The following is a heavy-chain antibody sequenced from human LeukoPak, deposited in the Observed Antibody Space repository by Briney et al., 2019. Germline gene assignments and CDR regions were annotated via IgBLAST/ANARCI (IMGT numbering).Heavy chain of an antibody. CDR1: GGSISNYY. D-gene: IGHD3-3*01. J-gene: IGHJ5*02. CDR2: IYNSGST. Sequence: SETLSLTCTVSGGSISNYYWSWIRQPAGKGLEWIGRIYNSGSTNYNPSLKSRVTISVDTSKNQFSLKLSSVTAADTAVYYCAGRRITIFGEVIRSRRHYFDPWGQGSLVTVSS. CDR3: AGRRITIFGEVIRSRRHYFDP. V-gene: IGHV4-4*07.